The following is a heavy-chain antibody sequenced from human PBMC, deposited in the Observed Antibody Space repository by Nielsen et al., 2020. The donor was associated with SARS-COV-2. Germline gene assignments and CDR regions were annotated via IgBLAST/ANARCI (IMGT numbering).Heavy chain of an antibody. CDR2: ISYDGSNK. D-gene: IGHD2-2*01. CDR1: GFTFSSYA. V-gene: IGHV3-30-3*01. J-gene: IGHJ6*03. CDR3: ARDRLCSSTSCYYYYYYMDV. Sequence: GGSLRLSCAASGFTFSSYAMHWVRQAPGKGLEWVAVISYDGSNKYYADSVKGRFTISRDNSKNTLYLQMNSLRAEDTAVYYCARDRLCSSTSCYYYYYYMDVWGKGTTVTVSS.